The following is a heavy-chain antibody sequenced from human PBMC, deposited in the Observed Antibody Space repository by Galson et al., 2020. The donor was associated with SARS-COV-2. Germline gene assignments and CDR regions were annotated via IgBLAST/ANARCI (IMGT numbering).Heavy chain of an antibody. J-gene: IGHJ5*02. CDR2: IYTSGST. V-gene: IGHV4-4*07. D-gene: IGHD5-18*01. Sequence: ASETLSLTCTVSGGSISSYYWSWLRQPAGKGLECLGRIYTSGSTTYNPSLKSRVTISVDTSKNQFSLKLSSVTAADTAVYYCARVENTAMGWFDPWGQGTLVTVSS. CDR3: ARVENTAMGWFDP. CDR1: GGSISSYY.